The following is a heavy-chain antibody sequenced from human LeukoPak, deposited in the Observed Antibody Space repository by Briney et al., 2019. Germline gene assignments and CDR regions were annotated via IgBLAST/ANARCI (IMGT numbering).Heavy chain of an antibody. CDR1: GGSFSGYY. CDR3: ARVSSSWYQDWYFDL. V-gene: IGHV4-34*01. D-gene: IGHD6-13*01. CDR2: INHSGGT. Sequence: SETLSLTCAVYGGSFSGYYWSWIRQPPGKGLEWIGEINHSGGTKYNPSLKSRVTTSVDTSKNQSSLKLNSVTAADTAVYYCARVSSSWYQDWYFDLWGRGTLVTVSS. J-gene: IGHJ2*01.